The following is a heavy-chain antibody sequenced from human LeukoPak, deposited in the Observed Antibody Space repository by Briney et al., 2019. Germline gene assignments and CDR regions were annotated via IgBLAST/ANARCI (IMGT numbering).Heavy chain of an antibody. V-gene: IGHV3-7*01. Sequence: GGSLRLSCAASGFTFSSYAMHWVRRAPGKGLEWVANIKQDGSEKHYVDSVKGRFTISRDNAKDSLYLQMNGLRAEDTAVYYCARDGDTSVYSDWGQGTLVTVSS. D-gene: IGHD3-22*01. CDR1: GFTFSSYA. CDR3: ARDGDTSVYSD. CDR2: IKQDGSEK. J-gene: IGHJ4*02.